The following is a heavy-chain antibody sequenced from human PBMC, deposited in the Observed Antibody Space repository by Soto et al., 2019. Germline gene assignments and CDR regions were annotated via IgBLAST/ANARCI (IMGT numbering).Heavy chain of an antibody. D-gene: IGHD5-18*01. J-gene: IGHJ4*02. CDR3: ATRDTGRVY. CDR2: SHQSGNT. CDR1: GVSISSHDW. Sequence: PSETLSLTCAVSGVSISSHDWWTWVRQPPGKGLEWIGESHQSGNTHYNSSLESRVTISLDKSKNQLSLQLTSVTVADTAVYYCATRDTGRVYWGQGTLVTVSS. V-gene: IGHV4-4*02.